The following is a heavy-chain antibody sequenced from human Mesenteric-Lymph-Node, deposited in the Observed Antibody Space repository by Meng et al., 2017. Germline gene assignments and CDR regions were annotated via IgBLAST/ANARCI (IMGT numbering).Heavy chain of an antibody. CDR3: ANLEIAAAGTGWFDP. J-gene: IGHJ5*02. D-gene: IGHD6-13*01. CDR2: ISGSGGST. CDR1: GFTFSSYA. Sequence: GGSLRLSCAASGFTFSSYAMSWVRQAPGKGLEWVSAISGSGGSTYYADSVKGRFTISGDNSKNTLYLQMNSLRAEDTAVYYCANLEIAAAGTGWFDPWGQGTLVTVSS. V-gene: IGHV3-23*01.